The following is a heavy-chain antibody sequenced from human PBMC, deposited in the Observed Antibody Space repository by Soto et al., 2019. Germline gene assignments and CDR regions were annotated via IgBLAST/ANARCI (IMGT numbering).Heavy chain of an antibody. D-gene: IGHD1-26*01. CDR2: IIHSEST. CDR3: ARQRPTDGRWEFANYYGMDF. V-gene: IGHV4-34*12. CDR1: GGSFSAYY. J-gene: IGHJ6*02. Sequence: SETLSLTCAVYGGSFSAYYWSWVRQPPGKGLEWIGEIIHSESTKYNPSLKSRVTISVGTSKNQFSLKLSSVTAADTAVYYCARQRPTDGRWEFANYYGMDFWGQGTPVTV.